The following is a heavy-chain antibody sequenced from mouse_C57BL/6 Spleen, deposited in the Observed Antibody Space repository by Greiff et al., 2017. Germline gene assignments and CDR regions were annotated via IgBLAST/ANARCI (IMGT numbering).Heavy chain of an antibody. Sequence: QVQLQQSGPELVKPGASVKISCKASGYAFSSSWMNWVKQRPGKGLEWIGRIDPGDGDTNYNGKFKGKATLTADKSSSTAYMQLSSLTSEDSAVYFCAIITTVVALDDWGQGTTLTVSS. D-gene: IGHD1-1*01. CDR2: IDPGDGDT. CDR1: GYAFSSSW. V-gene: IGHV1-82*01. CDR3: AIITTVVALDD. J-gene: IGHJ2*01.